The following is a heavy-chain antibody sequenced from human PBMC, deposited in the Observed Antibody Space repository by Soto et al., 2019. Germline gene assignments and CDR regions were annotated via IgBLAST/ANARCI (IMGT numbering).Heavy chain of an antibody. V-gene: IGHV3-21*01. J-gene: IGHJ2*01. D-gene: IGHD3-9*01. Sequence: VGSLRLYCAASGFTFSSYSMNWVRQAPGKGLEWVSSISSSSSYIYYADSVKGRFTISRDNAKNSLYLQMNSLRAEDTAVYYCARDNDKGHFDLWGRGTLVTVSS. CDR2: ISSSSSYI. CDR3: ARDNDKGHFDL. CDR1: GFTFSSYS.